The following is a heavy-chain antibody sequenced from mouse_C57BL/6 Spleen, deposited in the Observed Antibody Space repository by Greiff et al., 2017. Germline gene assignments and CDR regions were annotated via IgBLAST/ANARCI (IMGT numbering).Heavy chain of an antibody. CDR2: IYPGSGST. J-gene: IGHJ3*01. CDR1: GYTFTSYW. Sequence: QVQLQQPGAELVKPGASVKMSCKASGYTFTSYWITWVKQRPGQGLEWIGDIYPGSGSTNYNEKFKSKATLTVDTSSSTAYMQLSSLTSEDSAVYYCARSREAMAPFAYWGQGTLVTVSA. V-gene: IGHV1-55*01. CDR3: ARSREAMAPFAY. D-gene: IGHD3-3*01.